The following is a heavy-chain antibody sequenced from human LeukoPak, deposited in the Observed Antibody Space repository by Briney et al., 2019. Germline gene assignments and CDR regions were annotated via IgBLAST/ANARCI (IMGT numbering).Heavy chain of an antibody. CDR1: GFPFSSYS. CDR2: ISSSSSYI. D-gene: IGHD2-2*02. Sequence: GSLRLSCAASGFPFSSYSMNWVRQAPGKGLEWVSSISSSSSYIYYADSVKGRFTISRDNAKNSLYLQMNSLRAEDTAVYYCARVGYCSSTSCYTDNWFDPWGQGTLVTVSS. V-gene: IGHV3-21*01. J-gene: IGHJ5*02. CDR3: ARVGYCSSTSCYTDNWFDP.